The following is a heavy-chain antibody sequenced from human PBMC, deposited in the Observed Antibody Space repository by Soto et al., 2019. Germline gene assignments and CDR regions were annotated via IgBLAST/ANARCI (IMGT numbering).Heavy chain of an antibody. CDR2: IYSDGST. CDR1: GFSASSNY. Sequence: GGSLRLSCADSGFSASSNYMSWVRQAPGKGLEWVSVIYSDGSTYYADSVKGRFTISRDNSKNMLYLQMNSLRAEDTAVYYCARDRSGSSGYYGMDVWGQGTTVTVSS. CDR3: ARDRSGSSGYYGMDV. V-gene: IGHV3-53*01. D-gene: IGHD3-10*01. J-gene: IGHJ6*02.